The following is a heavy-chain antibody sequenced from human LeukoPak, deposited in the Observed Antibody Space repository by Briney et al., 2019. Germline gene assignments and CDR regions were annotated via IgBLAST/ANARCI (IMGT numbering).Heavy chain of an antibody. J-gene: IGHJ4*02. V-gene: IGHV3-30*04. CDR2: ISYDGSNK. D-gene: IGHD6-13*01. CDR1: GFTFSSYA. CDR3: ARISGRPHIAAAGLIDY. Sequence: PGGSLRLSCAASGFTFSSYAMHWVRQAPGKGLEWVAVISYDGSNKYYADSVKGRFTISRDNSKNTLYLQMNSLRAEDTAVYYCARISGRPHIAAAGLIDYWGQGTLVTVSS.